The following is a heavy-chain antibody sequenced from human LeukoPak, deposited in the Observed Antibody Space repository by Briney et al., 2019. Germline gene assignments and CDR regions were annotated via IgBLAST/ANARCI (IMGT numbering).Heavy chain of an antibody. Sequence: ASLKVSCKASGYTFTSYYMHWVRQAPGQGLEWMGIINPSGGSTSYAQKFQGRVTMTRDTSTSTVYMELSSLRSEDTAVYYCARGISSGYYEAEYFQHWGQGTLVTVSS. CDR2: INPSGGST. D-gene: IGHD3-22*01. J-gene: IGHJ1*01. CDR1: GYTFTSYY. CDR3: ARGISSGYYEAEYFQH. V-gene: IGHV1-46*01.